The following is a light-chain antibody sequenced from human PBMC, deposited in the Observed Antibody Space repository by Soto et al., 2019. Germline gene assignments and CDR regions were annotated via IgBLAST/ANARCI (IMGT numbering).Light chain of an antibody. V-gene: IGLV6-57*01. Sequence: NFMLTQPHSVSESPGKTVTISCTRSSGSIASNYVQWYQQRPGSSPTTVIYENNQRPSGVPDRFSGSVDTSSNSASLTISGLTTEDEADYYCESYDGSNHWVFGGGTKLTVL. CDR3: ESYDGSNHWV. CDR1: SGSIASNY. CDR2: ENN. J-gene: IGLJ3*02.